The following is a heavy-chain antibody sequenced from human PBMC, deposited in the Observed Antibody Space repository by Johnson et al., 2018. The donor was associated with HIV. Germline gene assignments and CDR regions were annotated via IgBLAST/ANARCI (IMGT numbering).Heavy chain of an antibody. J-gene: IGHJ3*01. Sequence: EVQLVESGGGLVQPGGSLRLSCAASGFSFSSYAVHWVRQAPGKGLEYVSAISRDGGNTFYADSVKGRFTIFRDNSKNTVYLQMGSLSSEDMAVYYCTVPYYFDSGVYHWGQGTVVTVSS. CDR2: ISRDGGNT. V-gene: IGHV3-64*07. CDR1: GFSFSSYA. D-gene: IGHD2-15*01. CDR3: TVPYYFDSGVYH.